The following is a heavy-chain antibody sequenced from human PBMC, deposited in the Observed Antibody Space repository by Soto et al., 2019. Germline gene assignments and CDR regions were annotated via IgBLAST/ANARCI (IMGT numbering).Heavy chain of an antibody. J-gene: IGHJ6*03. V-gene: IGHV3-23*04. Sequence: EVQLVESGGGLVQPGGSLRLSCAASGFTFSSYAMNWVRQGHGKGLEWVSGMSVSGGTTYYADSVKGRFTISRDNYKTTLYLQLNSLRAEDTAVYYCAKAWFSYFFYYMDLWGTGTPVTVSS. D-gene: IGHD3-10*01. CDR3: AKAWFSYFFYYMDL. CDR1: GFTFSSYA. CDR2: MSVSGGTT.